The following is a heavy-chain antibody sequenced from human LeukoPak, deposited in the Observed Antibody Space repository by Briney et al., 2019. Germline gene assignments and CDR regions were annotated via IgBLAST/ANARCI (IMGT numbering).Heavy chain of an antibody. CDR3: ARALYSSSWFIDP. Sequence: PGGSLRLSCAASGFTFSSYGMHWVRQAPGKGLEWVAVIWYDGSNKYYADSVKGRFTISRDNSKNTLYLQMNSLRAEDTAVYYCARALYSSSWFIDPWGQGTLVTVSS. CDR1: GFTFSSYG. CDR2: IWYDGSNK. V-gene: IGHV3-30*19. D-gene: IGHD6-13*01. J-gene: IGHJ5*02.